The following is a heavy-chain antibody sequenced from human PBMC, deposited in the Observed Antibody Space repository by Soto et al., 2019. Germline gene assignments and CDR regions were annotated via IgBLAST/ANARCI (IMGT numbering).Heavy chain of an antibody. J-gene: IGHJ6*02. D-gene: IGHD6-6*01. Sequence: LRLSCAASGFTFSSYAMSWVRQAPGKGLEWVSAISGSGGSTYYADSVKGRFTISRDNSKNTLYLQMNSLRAEDTAVYYCAKGLSEAREFPYYYYGMDVWGQGTTVTVSS. CDR1: GFTFSSYA. V-gene: IGHV3-23*01. CDR3: AKGLSEAREFPYYYYGMDV. CDR2: ISGSGGST.